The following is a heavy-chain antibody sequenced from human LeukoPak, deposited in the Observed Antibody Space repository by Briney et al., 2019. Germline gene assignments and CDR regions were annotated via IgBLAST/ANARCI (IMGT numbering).Heavy chain of an antibody. CDR3: ARDYGSGWEYSSSGYIP. CDR2: INPNSGNA. Sequence: WASVKVSCKASGYSFTTNDINWVRQATGQGLEWLGWINPNSGNAGYAQKFRGRVSMTTDTSTSTAYMELRSLRSDDTAVYYCARDYGSGWEYSSSGYIPWGQGTLVTVSS. V-gene: IGHV1-8*01. D-gene: IGHD6-19*01. J-gene: IGHJ5*02. CDR1: GYSFTTND.